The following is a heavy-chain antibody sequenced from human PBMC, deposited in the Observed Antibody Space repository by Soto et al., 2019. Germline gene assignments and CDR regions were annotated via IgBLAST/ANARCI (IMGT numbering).Heavy chain of an antibody. CDR3: TIVRVADSALDH. V-gene: IGHV3-30*02. CDR2: MSYDGSDT. Sequence: VGSLRLSGVGSGFIFSNNGMHWVRQTPGKGLEWVAFMSYDGSDTFYADSVKGRFTISRDNSKNTLFLHMSNLRAEDTAMYYCTIVRVADSALDHWGQGTLVTVSS. CDR1: GFIFSNNG. D-gene: IGHD3-10*02. J-gene: IGHJ4*02.